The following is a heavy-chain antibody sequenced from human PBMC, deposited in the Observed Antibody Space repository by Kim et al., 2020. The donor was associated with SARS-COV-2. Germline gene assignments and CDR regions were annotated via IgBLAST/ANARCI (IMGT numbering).Heavy chain of an antibody. Sequence: SETLSLTCTVSGGSISSGGYYWSWIRQHPGKGLEWIGYIYYSGSTYYNPSLKSRVTISVDTSKNQFSLKLSSVTAADTAVYYCARSGAELWFGELSRGRYYYGMDVWGQGTTVTVSS. CDR3: ARSGAELWFGELSRGRYYYGMDV. CDR2: IYYSGST. V-gene: IGHV4-31*03. J-gene: IGHJ6*02. CDR1: GGSISSGGYY. D-gene: IGHD3-10*01.